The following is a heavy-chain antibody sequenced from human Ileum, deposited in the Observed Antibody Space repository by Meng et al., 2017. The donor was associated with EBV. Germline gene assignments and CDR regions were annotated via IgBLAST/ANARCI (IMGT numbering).Heavy chain of an antibody. Sequence: QGQLVQSGAEVKKPGSSVKVSCKASGGTFTNYAINGVRQAPGQGLEWVGGAIPVFGTPNYAQKFQGRVTITADESTNTAYMELYSLRSEDTAVYYCARDQAMIRYWGQGTLVTVSS. D-gene: IGHD3-10*01. J-gene: IGHJ4*02. V-gene: IGHV1-69*01. CDR2: AIPVFGTP. CDR3: ARDQAMIRY. CDR1: GGTFTNYA.